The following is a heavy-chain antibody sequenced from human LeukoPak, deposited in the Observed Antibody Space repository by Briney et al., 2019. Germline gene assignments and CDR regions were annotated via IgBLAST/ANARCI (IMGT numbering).Heavy chain of an antibody. CDR2: INCNNGDT. J-gene: IGHJ4*02. D-gene: IGHD3-10*01. CDR1: GYTFTASY. Sequence: GSVKASCQAPGYTFTASYLHWLPQSPGQGLEWMARINCNNGDTKSAQTFQGRVTMPRETSISPAYFGRGGLEPHDTAAIYCARALRGPNYKEEKWGQGTLVSVSS. CDR3: ARALRGPNYKEEK. V-gene: IGHV1-2*06.